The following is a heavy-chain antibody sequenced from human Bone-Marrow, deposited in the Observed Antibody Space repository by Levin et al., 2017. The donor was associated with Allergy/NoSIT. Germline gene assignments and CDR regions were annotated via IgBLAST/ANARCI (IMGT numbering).Heavy chain of an antibody. D-gene: IGHD5-12*01. CDR1: EFIVSSNY. CDR2: IYSGGSA. Sequence: GESLKISCAASEFIVSSNYMSWVRQAPGKGLDWVSVIYSGGSAYYAESVQGRFTISRDNSKNTLYLQMNSLRAEDTAVYYCVARSNGMDVWGQGTTVTVSS. J-gene: IGHJ6*02. CDR3: VARSNGMDV. V-gene: IGHV3-66*01.